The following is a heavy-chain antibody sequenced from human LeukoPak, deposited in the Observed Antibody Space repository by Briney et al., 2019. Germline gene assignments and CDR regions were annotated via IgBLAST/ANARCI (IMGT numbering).Heavy chain of an antibody. CDR3: AGVSDFWSGPNWFDP. Sequence: PSETLSLTCAVSGGSISSSNWWSWVRQPPGRGLEWIGEIYHSGSTNYNPSLKSRVTISVDKSKNQFSLKLSSVTAADTAVYYCAGVSDFWSGPNWFDPWGQGTLVTVSS. D-gene: IGHD3-3*01. CDR2: IYHSGST. J-gene: IGHJ5*02. CDR1: GGSISSSNW. V-gene: IGHV4-4*02.